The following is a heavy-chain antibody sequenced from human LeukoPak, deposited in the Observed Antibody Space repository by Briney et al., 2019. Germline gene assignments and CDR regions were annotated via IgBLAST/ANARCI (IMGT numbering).Heavy chain of an antibody. Sequence: GGSLRLSCAASGFTFISYWMSWVRQAPGKGLEWVANIKQDGSEKKYVDSVKGRFTISRDNAKNSLYLQMDSLRAEDTAVYYCARGEYDDGIGFYHFDYWGQGTLVSVSS. J-gene: IGHJ4*02. D-gene: IGHD3-22*01. CDR1: GFTFISYW. CDR2: IKQDGSEK. V-gene: IGHV3-7*01. CDR3: ARGEYDDGIGFYHFDY.